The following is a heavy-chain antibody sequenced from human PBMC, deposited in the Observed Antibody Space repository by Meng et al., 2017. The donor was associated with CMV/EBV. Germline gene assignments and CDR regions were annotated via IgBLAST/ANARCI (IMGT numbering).Heavy chain of an antibody. D-gene: IGHD3-16*01. J-gene: IGHJ5*02. CDR2: IIPILGIA. CDR1: GGTFSSYT. CDR3: ARVRSEVGALWGLGTSFDP. V-gene: IGHV1-69*02. Sequence: SVKVSCKASGGTFSSYTISWVRQAPGQGLEWMGRIIPILGIANYAQKFQGRVTITADKSTSTAYMELSSLRSEDTAVYYCARVRSEVGALWGLGTSFDPWGQGTLVTVSS.